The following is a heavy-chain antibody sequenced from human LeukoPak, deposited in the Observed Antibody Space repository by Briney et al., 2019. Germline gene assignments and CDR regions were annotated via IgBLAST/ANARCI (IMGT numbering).Heavy chain of an antibody. CDR2: IRYDGSNK. J-gene: IGHJ4*02. CDR3: ARPSYSSGWSFFDY. V-gene: IGHV3-30*02. CDR1: GFTFSSYG. Sequence: GESLRLSCAASGFTFSSYGMHWVRQAPGKGLEWVAFIRYDGSNKYYADSVKGRFTISRDNSKNTLHLQMNSLRGEDTAVYYCARPSYSSGWSFFDYWGQGTLVTVSS. D-gene: IGHD6-19*01.